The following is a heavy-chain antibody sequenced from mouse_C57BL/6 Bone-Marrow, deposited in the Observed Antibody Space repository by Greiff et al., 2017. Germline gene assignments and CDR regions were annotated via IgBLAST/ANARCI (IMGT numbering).Heavy chain of an antibody. CDR1: GFTFSSYG. V-gene: IGHV5-6*01. Sequence: EVQLVESGGDLVKPGGSLKLSCAASGFTFSSYGMSWVRQTPDKRLEWVATISSGGSYTYYPDSVKGRFTISRDNAKNTLYLQMSSLKSEDTAMYYCARQEIYYYGSSYDWFAYWGQGTLVTVSA. CDR3: ARQEIYYYGSSYDWFAY. D-gene: IGHD1-1*01. J-gene: IGHJ3*01. CDR2: ISSGGSYT.